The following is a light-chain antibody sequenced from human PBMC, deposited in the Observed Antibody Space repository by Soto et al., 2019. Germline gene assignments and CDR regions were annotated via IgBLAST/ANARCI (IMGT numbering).Light chain of an antibody. CDR1: QGIRND. J-gene: IGKJ3*01. Sequence: DIQMTQSPPSLSASVGDRVTITCRASQGIRNDLGWYQQRPGKAPKRLIYLASSLQSGVPSRFSGSGSGAEVTLTISRLQPEDSATYYCLQHDSYPLTFGPGTKVDIK. CDR3: LQHDSYPLT. CDR2: LAS. V-gene: IGKV1-17*01.